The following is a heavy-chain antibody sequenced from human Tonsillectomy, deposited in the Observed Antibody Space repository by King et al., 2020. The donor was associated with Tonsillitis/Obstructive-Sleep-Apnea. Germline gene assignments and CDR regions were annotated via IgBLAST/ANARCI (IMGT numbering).Heavy chain of an antibody. J-gene: IGHJ4*02. V-gene: IGHV2-5*02. CDR3: ARSPLLYGSGSYSDY. Sequence: TLEESGPTLVKPTQTLTLTCTFSGISLSTSGVGVGWIRQPPGKALEWLALIYWDDDKRYSPSLKSRLTITKDTSKNQVVLTMPNMDPVDTATYYCARSPLLYGSGSYSDYWGQGTLVTVSS. D-gene: IGHD3-10*01. CDR1: GISLSTSGVG. CDR2: IYWDDDK.